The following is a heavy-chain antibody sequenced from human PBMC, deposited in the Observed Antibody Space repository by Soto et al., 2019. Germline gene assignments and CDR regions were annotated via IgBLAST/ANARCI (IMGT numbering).Heavy chain of an antibody. J-gene: IGHJ4*02. D-gene: IGHD3-10*01. CDR3: ATNYGSGRTAFDY. V-gene: IGHV1-69*02. CDR2: TIPMLGMA. CDR1: GDTFSFYT. Sequence: QVQLVQSGAEVKKPGSSVKVSCTASGDTFSFYTISWVRQAPGQGLEWMGRTIPMLGMADYPQKFQGRVTITADKSTSTVYMFLPSLRSEDTAVYYCATNYGSGRTAFDYWGQGTLVTVS.